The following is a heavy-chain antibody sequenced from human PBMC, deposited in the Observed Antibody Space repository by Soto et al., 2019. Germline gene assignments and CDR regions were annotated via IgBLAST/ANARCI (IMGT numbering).Heavy chain of an antibody. CDR3: ARAPGYVGFNWFDP. D-gene: IGHD2-2*01. CDR2: INPNSGGT. CDR1: GYTFTGYY. J-gene: IGHJ5*02. V-gene: IGHV1-2*04. Sequence: GASVKVSCKASGYTFTGYYMHWVRQAPGQGLEWMGWINPNSGGTNYAQKFQGWVTMTRDTSISTAYMELSRLRSDDTAVYYCARAPGYVGFNWFDPWGQGTLVTVSS.